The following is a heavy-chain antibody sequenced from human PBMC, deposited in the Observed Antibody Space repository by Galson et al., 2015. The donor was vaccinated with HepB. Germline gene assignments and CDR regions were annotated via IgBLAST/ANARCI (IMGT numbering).Heavy chain of an antibody. CDR1: GFTFSSYA. D-gene: IGHD6-13*01. V-gene: IGHV3-23*01. Sequence: LRLSCAASGFTFSSYAMSWVRQAPGKGLEWVSAISGSGGSTYYADSVKGRFTISRDNSKNTLYLQMSSLRAEDTAVYYCAKDPRIAAAGTSLDGMDVWGQGTTVTVSS. CDR2: ISGSGGST. J-gene: IGHJ6*02. CDR3: AKDPRIAAAGTSLDGMDV.